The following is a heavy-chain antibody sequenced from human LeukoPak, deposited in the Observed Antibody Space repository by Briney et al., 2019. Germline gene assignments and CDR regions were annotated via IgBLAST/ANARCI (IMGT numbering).Heavy chain of an antibody. CDR3: ARDRVGIAVAGIDY. V-gene: IGHV3-21*01. CDR1: GFTFSSYS. CDR2: ISSSSSYI. D-gene: IGHD6-19*01. J-gene: IGHJ4*02. Sequence: GGSLRLSCAASGFTFSSYSMNWVRQAPGKGLEWVSSISSSSSYIYYADSVKGRFTISRDNAKNSLYLQMNNLRAEDTAVYYCARDRVGIAVAGIDYWGQGTLVTVSS.